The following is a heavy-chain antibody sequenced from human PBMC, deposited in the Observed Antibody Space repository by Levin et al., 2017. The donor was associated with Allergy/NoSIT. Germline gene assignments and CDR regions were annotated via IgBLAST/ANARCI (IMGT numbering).Heavy chain of an antibody. D-gene: IGHD1-1*01. Sequence: KFGESLKISCKGSGYSFTSCWIAWVRQMPGKGLEWMGIIYPGDSDTRYNPSFQGQVTISADKSINTAYVQWSSLKASDTAMYYCARRGAGLEYFDLWGQGTLVTVSS. CDR1: GYSFTSCW. J-gene: IGHJ4*02. CDR3: ARRGAGLEYFDL. V-gene: IGHV5-51*01. CDR2: IYPGDSDT.